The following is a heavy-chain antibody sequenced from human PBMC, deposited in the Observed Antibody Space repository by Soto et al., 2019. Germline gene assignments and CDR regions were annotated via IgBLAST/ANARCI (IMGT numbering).Heavy chain of an antibody. J-gene: IGHJ6*03. CDR1: GGSFSGYQ. V-gene: IGHV4-34*01. CDR2: INDSGNI. Sequence: QVQLQQWGAGLLKPSETLSLTCAVYGGSFSGYQWTWIRQTPGKGLEWIGEINDSGNINYNPSLKSRVTILVDTAKKQIYLKLSSVTAADTAVYSCARGLILWFGELSRRGGYYYYMDVWGKGTTVTVSS. CDR3: ARGLILWFGELSRRGGYYYYMDV. D-gene: IGHD3-10*01.